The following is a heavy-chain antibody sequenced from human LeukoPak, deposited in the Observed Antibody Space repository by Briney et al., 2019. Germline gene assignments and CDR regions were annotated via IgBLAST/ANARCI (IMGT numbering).Heavy chain of an antibody. CDR3: ARIGSFYYYYMDV. V-gene: IGHV4-59*01. D-gene: IGHD3-10*01. CDR1: GGSISSYY. J-gene: IGHJ6*03. Sequence: PSETLSLTCTVSGGSISSYYWSWIRQPPGKGLEWIGYIYYSGSTNYNPSLKSRVTISVDTSKNQFSLKLSSVTAADTAVYYCARIGSFYYYYMDVWAKGTTVTVSS. CDR2: IYYSGST.